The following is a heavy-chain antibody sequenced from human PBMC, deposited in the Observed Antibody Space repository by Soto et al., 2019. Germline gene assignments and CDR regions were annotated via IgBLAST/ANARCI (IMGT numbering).Heavy chain of an antibody. J-gene: IGHJ6*02. D-gene: IGHD3-3*01. Sequence: GASLTLSYAASGFTFSSYAMSSVRQARGKVLEWVSAISGSGGSTCCADSVKGRFTISRDNSKNTLYLQMNSLRAEDTAVYYCAKDWAHTIFGVVPYPAPDVWGQGTTVPVYS. V-gene: IGHV3-23*01. CDR1: GFTFSSYA. CDR3: AKDWAHTIFGVVPYPAPDV. CDR2: ISGSGGST.